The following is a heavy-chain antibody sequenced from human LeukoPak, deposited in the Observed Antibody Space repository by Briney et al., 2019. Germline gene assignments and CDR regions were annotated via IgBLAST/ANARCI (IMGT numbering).Heavy chain of an antibody. Sequence: GGSLRLSCAASGFTFSSYAMSWVRQAPGKGLEWVSAISGSGGSTYYADSVKGRFTISRDNSKNTLYLQMNSLRAEDTAVYYCARDTKYQLLSEDRSFDYWGQGTLVTVSS. CDR3: ARDTKYQLLSEDRSFDY. V-gene: IGHV3-23*01. D-gene: IGHD2-2*01. CDR2: ISGSGGST. J-gene: IGHJ4*02. CDR1: GFTFSSYA.